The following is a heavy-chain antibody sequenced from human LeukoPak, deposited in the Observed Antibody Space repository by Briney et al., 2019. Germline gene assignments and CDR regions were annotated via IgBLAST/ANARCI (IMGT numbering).Heavy chain of an antibody. V-gene: IGHV1-69*04. CDR3: AREETDWYFDL. J-gene: IGHJ2*01. CDR2: IIPIFGIA. CDR1: GGTFSSYA. Sequence: SVKVSCKTSGGTFSSYAISWVRQAPGKGLEWMGRIIPIFGIANYAQKFQGRVTITADKSTSTAYMELSSLRSEDTAVYYCAREETDWYFDLWGRGTLVTVSS.